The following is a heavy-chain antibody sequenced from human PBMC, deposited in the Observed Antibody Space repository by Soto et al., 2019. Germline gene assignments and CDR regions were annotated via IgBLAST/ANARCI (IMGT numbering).Heavy chain of an antibody. CDR3: AKFAGYPRYYGMDV. CDR2: ISGSGGST. Sequence: GGSLRLSCAASGFTFSSYAMSWVRQAPGKGLEWVSAISGSGGSTYYADSVKGRFTTSRDNSKNTLYLQMNSLRAEDTAVYYCAKFAGYPRYYGMDVWGQGTTVTVSS. D-gene: IGHD1-1*01. CDR1: GFTFSSYA. J-gene: IGHJ6*02. V-gene: IGHV3-23*01.